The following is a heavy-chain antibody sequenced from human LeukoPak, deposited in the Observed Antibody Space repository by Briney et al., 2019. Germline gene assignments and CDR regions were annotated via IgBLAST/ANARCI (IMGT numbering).Heavy chain of an antibody. Sequence: ASVKVSCKASGYTFTGYYMHWVRQAPGQGLEWMGWINPNSGGTNYAQKFQGRVTMTRDTSISTAYMELSRLRSDDTAVYYCASALGRGTRAPTYWGQGPLVTVSS. D-gene: IGHD3-16*01. V-gene: IGHV1-2*02. CDR2: INPNSGGT. CDR3: ASALGRGTRAPTY. J-gene: IGHJ4*02. CDR1: GYTFTGYY.